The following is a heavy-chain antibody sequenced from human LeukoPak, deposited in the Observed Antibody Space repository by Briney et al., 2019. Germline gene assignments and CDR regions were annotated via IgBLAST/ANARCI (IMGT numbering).Heavy chain of an antibody. J-gene: IGHJ4*02. CDR2: IIPIFGTA. D-gene: IGHD2-15*01. CDR1: GGTFSSYA. CDR3: ARGPCSGGSCYFDY. V-gene: IGHV1-69*13. Sequence: GASVKVSCKASGGTFSSYAISWVRQAPGQGLEWMGGIIPIFGTANYAQKFQGRVTITADESTSTAYMELSSLRSEDTAVYYCARGPCSGGSCYFDYWGQETLVTVSS.